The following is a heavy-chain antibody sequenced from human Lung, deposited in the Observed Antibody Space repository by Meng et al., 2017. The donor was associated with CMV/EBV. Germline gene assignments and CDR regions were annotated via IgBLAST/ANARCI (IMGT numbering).Heavy chain of an antibody. D-gene: IGHD2-2*01. V-gene: IGHV1-46*01. CDR2: INPSGGTT. J-gene: IGHJ6*02. CDR3: ARATDTLYQLLFSRVPPYYYYGMDV. Sequence: SVKVSXKASGYTFTNNYIHWVRQAPGQGLEWMGTINPSGGTTRYTQKFQGRVTMTRDTSTATVYMEVSSLRSENTAVYYCARATDTLYQLLFSRVPPYYYYGMDVWGQGXTVTVSS. CDR1: GYTFTNNY.